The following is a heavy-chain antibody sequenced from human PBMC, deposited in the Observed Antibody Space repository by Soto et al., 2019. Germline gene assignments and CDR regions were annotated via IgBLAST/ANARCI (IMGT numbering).Heavy chain of an antibody. CDR3: AREAGGGAAATIDY. CDR1: GGSISSGGYY. Sequence: LSLTCTVSGGSISSGGYYWSWIRQHPGKGLEWIGYIYYSGSTYYNPSLKSRVTISVDTSKNQFSLKLSSVTAADTAVYYCAREAGGGAAATIDYWGQGTLVTVSS. V-gene: IGHV4-31*03. D-gene: IGHD6-13*01. J-gene: IGHJ4*02. CDR2: IYYSGST.